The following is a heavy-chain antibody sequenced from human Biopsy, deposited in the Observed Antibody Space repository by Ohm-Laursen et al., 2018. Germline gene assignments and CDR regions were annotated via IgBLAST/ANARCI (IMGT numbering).Heavy chain of an antibody. CDR3: AHVFEGYFQH. CDR2: IYWDEDK. CDR1: GLPLNTSGEG. Sequence: TQPLTLTCTLSGLPLNTSGEGVGWTPQPPAKALEWLALIYWDEDKHYTPSLKSSLTVTKDTSENQVVLTVTNIDPVDTSTYYCAHVFEGYFQHWGQGTLVTVSS. J-gene: IGHJ1*01. V-gene: IGHV2-5*02.